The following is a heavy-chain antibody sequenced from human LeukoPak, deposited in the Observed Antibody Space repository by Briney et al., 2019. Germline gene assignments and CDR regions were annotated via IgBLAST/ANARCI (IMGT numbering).Heavy chain of an antibody. CDR2: ISGSGGST. Sequence: GGSLRLSCAASGFTFSSYWMSWVRQAPGKGLEWVSAISGSGGSTYYADSVKGRFTISRDNSKNTLYLQMNSLRAEDTAVYYCAKDLRVPMAARSFDYWGQGTLVTVSS. CDR3: AKDLRVPMAARSFDY. J-gene: IGHJ4*02. CDR1: GFTFSSYW. D-gene: IGHD6-6*01. V-gene: IGHV3-23*01.